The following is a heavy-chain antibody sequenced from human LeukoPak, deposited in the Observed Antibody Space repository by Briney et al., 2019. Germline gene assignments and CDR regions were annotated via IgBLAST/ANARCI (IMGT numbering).Heavy chain of an antibody. CDR1: GFTFSCYS. CDR3: ALDGQKTSYYYDSSGYEHY. J-gene: IGHJ4*02. D-gene: IGHD3-22*01. V-gene: IGHV3-48*02. Sequence: GGSLRLSCAASGFTFSCYSMNWVRQAPGKGLEWVSYISSSSSSTIYYADSVKGRFTISRDNAKNSLYLQMNSLRDEDTAVYYCALDGQKTSYYYDSSGYEHYWGQGTLVTVSS. CDR2: ISSSSSSTI.